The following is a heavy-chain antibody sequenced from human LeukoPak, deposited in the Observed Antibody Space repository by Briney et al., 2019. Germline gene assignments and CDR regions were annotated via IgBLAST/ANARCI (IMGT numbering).Heavy chain of an antibody. CDR1: GGSISTYQ. CDR3: ARHQDYYDSSGYFDY. D-gene: IGHD3-22*01. Sequence: PSEILSLTCIVSGGSISTYQWSWIRQPPGKGLEWIGYIYYNGNTNYNPSLKSRVTISVDTSKNQFSLKLSSVTAADTAVYYCARHQDYYDSSGYFDYWGQGTLVTVSS. J-gene: IGHJ4*02. V-gene: IGHV4-59*08. CDR2: IYYNGNT.